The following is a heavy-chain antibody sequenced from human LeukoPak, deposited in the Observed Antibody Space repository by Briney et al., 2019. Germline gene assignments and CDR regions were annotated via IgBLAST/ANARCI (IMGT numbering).Heavy chain of an antibody. CDR1: GFILSNAW. Sequence: PGGSLRLSCAGTGFILSNAWMGWVRQAPGKGLEWVGRMKSIVDGGTTDYAATVKGRFAISRDDSKTTLFLQMHSLKTEDTAVYYCIADKPYRGLRTFDYWGQGTLVTVSS. V-gene: IGHV3-15*01. J-gene: IGHJ4*02. CDR2: MKSIVDGGTT. D-gene: IGHD1-26*01. CDR3: IADKPYRGLRTFDY.